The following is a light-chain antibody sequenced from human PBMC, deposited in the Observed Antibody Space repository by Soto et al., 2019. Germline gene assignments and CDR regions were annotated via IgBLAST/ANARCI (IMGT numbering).Light chain of an antibody. CDR3: QQYGSSRWT. V-gene: IGKV3-20*01. CDR1: QSVSSSY. Sequence: EIVFAQSPCTLSLSPFERSTLSCRASQSVSSSYLAWYQQKPGQAPRLLIYGASSRATGIPDRFSGSGSGTDFTLTISRLEPEDFAVYYCQQYGSSRWTFGQGTKVDIK. CDR2: GAS. J-gene: IGKJ1*01.